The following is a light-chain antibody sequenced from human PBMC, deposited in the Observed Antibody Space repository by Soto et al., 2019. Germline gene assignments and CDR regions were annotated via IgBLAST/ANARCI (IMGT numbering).Light chain of an antibody. J-gene: IGLJ3*02. CDR2: GFT. CDR1: SSDVGNYNK. V-gene: IGLV2-8*01. Sequence: QSALTQPPSASGSPGQSVTISCTGTSSDVGNYNKVSWSHPHPGKAPKLIIYGFTKRPSGVPDRFSGSKSGNTASLTVSGLQAEDEADYYCSSYAGSKTLFGGGTKVTVL. CDR3: SSYAGSKTL.